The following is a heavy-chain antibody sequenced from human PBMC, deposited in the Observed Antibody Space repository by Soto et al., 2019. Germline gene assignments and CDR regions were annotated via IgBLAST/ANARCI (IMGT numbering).Heavy chain of an antibody. J-gene: IGHJ5*02. V-gene: IGHV4-31*02. Sequence: PGKGLEWIGYIAYSGDTYYNPSLRSRVTISADRSENKFSLTLKSVTAPDTAVYFSASDFERPSLDPWGQGTSVTASS. D-gene: IGHD3-9*01. CDR3: ASDFERPSLDP. CDR2: IAYSGDT.